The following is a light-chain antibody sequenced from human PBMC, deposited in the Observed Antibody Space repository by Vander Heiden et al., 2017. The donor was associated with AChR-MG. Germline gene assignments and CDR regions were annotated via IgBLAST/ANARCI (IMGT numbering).Light chain of an antibody. Sequence: EIVLTQSPDTLSLSPGEGATLSCRASQGVTISVAWYQQKYGQPPRLLIYDASNRVTGIPARFGGSGSGTDFTLTISRLEAEDFAVYYCQQRSNWPLTFGGGTKVEIK. V-gene: IGKV3-11*01. J-gene: IGKJ4*01. CDR2: DAS. CDR1: QGVTIS. CDR3: QQRSNWPLT.